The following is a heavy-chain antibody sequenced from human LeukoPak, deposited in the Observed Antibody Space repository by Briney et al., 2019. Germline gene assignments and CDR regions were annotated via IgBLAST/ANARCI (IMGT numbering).Heavy chain of an antibody. CDR2: IRSSGSTL. J-gene: IGHJ4*02. CDR3: ARTTSGYYWTPFDY. V-gene: IGHV3-48*03. D-gene: IGHD3-22*01. CDR1: GFTSSSSE. Sequence: PGGSLRLSCAASGFTSSSSEMNWVRQAPGKGLEWISYIRSSGSTLHYTDSVKGRFTISRDNAKNSLYLQMNSLRAEDTAVYYCARTTSGYYWTPFDYWGRGTLVTVSS.